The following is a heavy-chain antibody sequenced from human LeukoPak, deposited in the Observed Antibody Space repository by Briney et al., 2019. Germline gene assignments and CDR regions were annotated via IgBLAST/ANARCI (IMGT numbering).Heavy chain of an antibody. CDR3: ARGEHTCDY. D-gene: IGHD1-26*01. V-gene: IGHV4-4*07. CDR1: GGSINGYY. CDR2: ISDSGYT. J-gene: IGHJ4*02. Sequence: KPSETLSLTCTVSGGSINGYYWNWIRQSAGKRLEWIGRISDSGYTNYNPSLQSRRTMSVDTSKNQFSLRLSSVTAADTAVYYCARGEHTCDYWGQGTLVTVSS.